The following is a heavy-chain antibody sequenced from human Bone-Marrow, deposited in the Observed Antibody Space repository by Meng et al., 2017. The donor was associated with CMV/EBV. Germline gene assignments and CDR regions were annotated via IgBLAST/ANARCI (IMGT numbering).Heavy chain of an antibody. V-gene: IGHV4-39*01. Sequence: SETLSLTCTVSGGSISSSSYYWGWIRQPPGKGLEWIGSIYYSGSTYYNPSLKSRVTISVDTCKNQFSLKLSSVTAADTAVYYCARHRYGGNNRWAYYFDYWGQGTLVTVSS. J-gene: IGHJ4*02. D-gene: IGHD4/OR15-4a*01. CDR2: IYYSGST. CDR3: ARHRYGGNNRWAYYFDY. CDR1: GGSISSSSYY.